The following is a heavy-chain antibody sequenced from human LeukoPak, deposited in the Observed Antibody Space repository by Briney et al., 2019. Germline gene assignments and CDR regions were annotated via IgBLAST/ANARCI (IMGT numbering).Heavy chain of an antibody. CDR2: IYYSGST. D-gene: IGHD6-19*01. V-gene: IGHV4-39*01. CDR3: ARLVFIAVAGANWFDP. CDR1: GGSISSSSYY. J-gene: IGHJ5*02. Sequence: SETLSLTCTVSGGSISSSSYYWGWIRQPPGKGLEWIGSIYYSGSTYYNPSLKSRATISVDTSKNQFSLKLSSVTAADTAVYYCARLVFIAVAGANWFDPWGQGTLVTVSS.